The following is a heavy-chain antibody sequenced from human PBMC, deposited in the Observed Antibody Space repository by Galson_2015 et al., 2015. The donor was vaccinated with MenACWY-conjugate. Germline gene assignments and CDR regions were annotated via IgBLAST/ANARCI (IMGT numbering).Heavy chain of an antibody. CDR3: ARGELAAAGLWSGFDP. J-gene: IGHJ5*02. V-gene: IGHV1-2*04. CDR1: GYTFTGYY. D-gene: IGHD6-13*01. Sequence: SVKVSCKASGYTFTGYYMHWVRQAPGQGLEWMGWINPNSGGTNYAQKFQGWVTMTRDTSISTAYMELSRLRSDDTAVYYCARGELAAAGLWSGFDPWGQGTLVTVSS. CDR2: INPNSGGT.